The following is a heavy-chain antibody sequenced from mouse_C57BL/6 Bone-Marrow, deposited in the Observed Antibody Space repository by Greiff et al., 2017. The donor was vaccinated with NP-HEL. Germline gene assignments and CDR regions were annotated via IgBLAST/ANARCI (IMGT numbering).Heavy chain of an antibody. V-gene: IGHV7-3*01. CDR2: IRNKANGYTT. CDR1: GFTFTDYY. Sequence: VQLKESGGSLVQPGGSLSLSCAASGFTFTDYYMSWVRQPPGKALEWLGFIRNKANGYTTEYSASVKGRFTISRDNSQSILYLQMNALRAEDSATYYCARSIYYDYADDPFYAMDYWGQGTSVTVSS. D-gene: IGHD2-4*01. CDR3: ARSIYYDYADDPFYAMDY. J-gene: IGHJ4*01.